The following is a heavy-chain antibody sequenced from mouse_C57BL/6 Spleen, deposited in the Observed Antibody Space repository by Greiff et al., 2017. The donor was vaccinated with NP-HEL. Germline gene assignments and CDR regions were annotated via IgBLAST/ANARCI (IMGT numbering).Heavy chain of an antibody. J-gene: IGHJ4*01. Sequence: QVQLQQPGAELVKPGASVKLSCKASGYTFTSYWMHWVKQRPGQGLEWIGMIHPNSGSTNYNEKFKSKATLTVDKSSSTAYMQLSSLTSEDSAVYYCARGGDYGGVYYAMDYWGQGTSVTVSS. CDR2: IHPNSGST. CDR1: GYTFTSYW. D-gene: IGHD2-4*01. CDR3: ARGGDYGGVYYAMDY. V-gene: IGHV1-64*01.